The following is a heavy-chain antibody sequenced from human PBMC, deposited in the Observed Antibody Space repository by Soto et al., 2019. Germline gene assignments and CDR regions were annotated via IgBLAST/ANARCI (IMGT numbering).Heavy chain of an antibody. CDR1: GFTFSTFS. V-gene: IGHV3-48*02. CDR2: ISGGGRPI. D-gene: IGHD6-19*01. J-gene: IGHJ4*02. CDR3: ARDLGWAFDS. Sequence: EVQLVESGGGSVQPGGSLRLSCAASGFTFSTFSMNWVRQAPGRGLVWSSYISGGGRPISYADSVKGRFTISRDNAKNSLYLQMDSLTDEDTAVYYCARDLGWAFDSWGQGTLVTVSS.